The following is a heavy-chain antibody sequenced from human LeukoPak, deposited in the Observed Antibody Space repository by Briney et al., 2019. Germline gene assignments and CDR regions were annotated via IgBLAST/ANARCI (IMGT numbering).Heavy chain of an antibody. CDR2: IYSGGST. J-gene: IGHJ6*02. V-gene: IGHV3-66*01. CDR3: AREITIFGRDYYYGMDV. Sequence: GGSLRLSCAASGFTFSSYGMHWVRQAPGKGLEWVSVIYSGGSTYYADSVKGRFTISRDNSKNTLYLQMNSLRAEDTAVYYCAREITIFGRDYYYGMDVWGQGTTVTVSS. CDR1: GFTFSSYG. D-gene: IGHD3-9*01.